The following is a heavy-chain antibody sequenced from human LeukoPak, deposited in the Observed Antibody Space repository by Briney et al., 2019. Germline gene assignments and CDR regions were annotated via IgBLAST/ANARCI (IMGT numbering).Heavy chain of an antibody. D-gene: IGHD4-17*01. CDR2: IIPIFGTA. CDR3: ARSGPYGDYVYY. CDR1: GGTFSSYA. V-gene: IGHV1-69*05. J-gene: IGHJ4*02. Sequence: SVKVSCKASGGTFSSYAISWVRQAPGQGLEWMGGIIPIFGTANYAQKFQGRVTITTDESTSTAYMELSSLRPEDTAVYYCARSGPYGDYVYYWGQGTLVTVSS.